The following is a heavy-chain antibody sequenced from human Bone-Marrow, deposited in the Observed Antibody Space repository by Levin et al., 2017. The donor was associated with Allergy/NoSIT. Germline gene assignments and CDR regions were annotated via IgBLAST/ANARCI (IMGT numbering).Heavy chain of an antibody. D-gene: IGHD5-12*01. V-gene: IGHV4-31*03. J-gene: IGHJ4*02. CDR1: GGSISGGGSY. Sequence: NASETLSLTCTVSGGSISGGGSYWSWIRQHPGKGLEWLGYIYYSGNTYYNPSLKRRLSISVDTSRNQFSLKLSSVTAADTAVYYCARDTGYDLDSWGQGILVTVSS. CDR2: IYYSGNT. CDR3: ARDTGYDLDS.